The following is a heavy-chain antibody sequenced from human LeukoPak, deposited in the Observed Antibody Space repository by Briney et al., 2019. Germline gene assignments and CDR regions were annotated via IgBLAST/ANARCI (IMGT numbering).Heavy chain of an antibody. CDR2: ISWDGGST. V-gene: IGHV3-43*01. D-gene: IGHD3-3*01. J-gene: IGHJ6*03. Sequence: GGSLRLSCAASGFTFDDYTMHWVRQAPGKGLEWVSLISWDGGSTYYADSVKGRFTISRDNSKNSLYLQMNSLRTEDTALYYCAKALYDFWSGLGTSLGNYMGVWGKGTTVTVSS. CDR3: AKALYDFWSGLGTSLGNYMGV. CDR1: GFTFDDYT.